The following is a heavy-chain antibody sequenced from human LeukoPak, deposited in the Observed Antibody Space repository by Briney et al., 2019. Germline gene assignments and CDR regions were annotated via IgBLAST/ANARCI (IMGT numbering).Heavy chain of an antibody. D-gene: IGHD3-16*01. CDR2: IYYSGST. CDR1: GGSISSYY. CDR3: ARRGGGRWFDP. J-gene: IGHJ5*02. Sequence: TSETLSLTCTVSGGSISSYYWSWIRQPPGKGLEWIGYIYYSGSTNYNPSLKSRVTISVDTSKNQFSLQLTSVTAAETAVYYCARRGGGRWFDPWGQGTLVTVSS. V-gene: IGHV4-59*12.